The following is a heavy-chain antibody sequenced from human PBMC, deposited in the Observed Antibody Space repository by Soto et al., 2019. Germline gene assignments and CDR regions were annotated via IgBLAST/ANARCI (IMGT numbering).Heavy chain of an antibody. Sequence: QVQLVQSGSEVKKPGASVKVSCKASGYTFTNYGMSWVRQAPGQGLEWMGWISAYNGNTNHAQNFQGRVTMTTDTSTNTAYMDLSGLRSDDTAMYYCARCFCSVGSCYSCLHFDLWGRGALVTVSS. J-gene: IGHJ2*01. CDR3: ARCFCSVGSCYSCLHFDL. CDR2: ISAYNGNT. D-gene: IGHD2-15*01. CDR1: GYTFTNYG. V-gene: IGHV1-18*01.